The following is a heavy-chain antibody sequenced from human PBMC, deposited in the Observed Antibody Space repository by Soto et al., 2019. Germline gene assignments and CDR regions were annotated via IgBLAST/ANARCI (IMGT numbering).Heavy chain of an antibody. V-gene: IGHV1-46*02. CDR2: INPSGDGT. CDR3: ARVALGYDYADV. CDR1: GYTFNAFY. Sequence: QVQLVQSGAEVKKPGASVKVSCKAFGYTFNAFYMHWVRQAPGQGLEWMGVINPSGDGTSYAQKFQGRVTRTRDTSRSTAYVELSSLRSEDTAVYYCARVALGYDYADVWGQGTTVTVSS. J-gene: IGHJ6*02. D-gene: IGHD4-17*01.